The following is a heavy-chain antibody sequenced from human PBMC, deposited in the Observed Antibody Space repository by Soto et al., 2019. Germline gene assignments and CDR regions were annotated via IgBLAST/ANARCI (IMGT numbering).Heavy chain of an antibody. V-gene: IGHV3-64*01. Sequence: EVQLAESGGGMVQPGGSLRLSCVASGFTFSSYDMHWVRQAPGKGLEYVSSISSNGGTTYYGNSVKGRFTISRDNSKNTLYLQMGSLRAEDIAVYYCVRRVSGNYDYWGQGPLVTVSS. J-gene: IGHJ4*02. CDR2: ISSNGGTT. CDR3: VRRVSGNYDY. CDR1: GFTFSSYD. D-gene: IGHD1-7*01.